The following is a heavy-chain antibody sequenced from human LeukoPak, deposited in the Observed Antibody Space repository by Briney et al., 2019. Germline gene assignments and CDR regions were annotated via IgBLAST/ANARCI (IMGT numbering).Heavy chain of an antibody. Sequence: SETLSLTCTVSGGSISSYYWSWIWQPPGKGLEWIGYIYHRGSANYNPSLKSRVAVSLDTSKNQFSLKLSSVTAADTAIYYCARGGGYYTSGSYLGYWGRGTLVTVSS. CDR1: GGSISSYY. J-gene: IGHJ4*02. V-gene: IGHV4-59*01. D-gene: IGHD3-10*01. CDR3: ARGGGYYTSGSYLGY. CDR2: IYHRGSA.